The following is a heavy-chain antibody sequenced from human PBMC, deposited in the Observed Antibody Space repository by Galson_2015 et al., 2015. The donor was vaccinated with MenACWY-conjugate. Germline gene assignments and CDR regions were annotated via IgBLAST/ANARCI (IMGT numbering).Heavy chain of an antibody. V-gene: IGHV3-23*01. Sequence: SLRLSCAASGFTFSSYAMSWVRQAPGKGLEWVSAISGSGGRTYYADSVKGRFTIPRDNSKNTLYLQMNGLRAEDTAVYYCAKDRLADAGTIDYWGQGTLVTVSS. CDR2: ISGSGGRT. D-gene: IGHD1-7*01. CDR1: GFTFSSYA. J-gene: IGHJ4*02. CDR3: AKDRLADAGTIDY.